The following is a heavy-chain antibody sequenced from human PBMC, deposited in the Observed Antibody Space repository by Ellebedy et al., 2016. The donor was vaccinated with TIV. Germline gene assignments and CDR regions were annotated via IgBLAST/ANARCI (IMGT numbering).Heavy chain of an antibody. V-gene: IGHV3-33*01. CDR1: GFTFNSYG. Sequence: GGSLRLXXAASGFTFNSYGMHWVRQAPGKGLEWVAVIWSDGTTKYYSDSVKGRFTISRDNSKNTLYLQMNSLRAEDTAVYYCAREIIYGGYYFDYWGQGTLVTVSS. CDR3: AREIIYGGYYFDY. J-gene: IGHJ4*02. D-gene: IGHD4-23*01. CDR2: IWSDGTTK.